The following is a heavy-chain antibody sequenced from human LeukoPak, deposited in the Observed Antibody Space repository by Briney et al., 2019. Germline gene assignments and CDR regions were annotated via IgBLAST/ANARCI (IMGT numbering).Heavy chain of an antibody. CDR2: IYYSGST. D-gene: IGHD2-15*01. Sequence: SETLSLTCTVSGASISSSYWSWIRQPPGKGLEWIGYIYYSGSTNYNPSLKSRVTISVDTSNNQFSLKLSSVTAAGTAVYYCARKGRLHTSYYYMDVWGKGTTVTVSS. CDR1: GASISSSY. CDR3: ARKGRLHTSYYYMDV. J-gene: IGHJ6*03. V-gene: IGHV4-59*01.